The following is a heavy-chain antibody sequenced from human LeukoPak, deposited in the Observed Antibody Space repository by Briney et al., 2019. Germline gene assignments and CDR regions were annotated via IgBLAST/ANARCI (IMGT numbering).Heavy chain of an antibody. V-gene: IGHV1-46*01. CDR1: GYTFTSYY. J-gene: IGHJ3*02. Sequence: ASVKVSCKASGYTFTSYYMHWVQQAPGQGLEWMGIINPTGGSTNYPQNFQGRVTMTRDTSTGTVYMELSSLRSEDTAVYYCARGSNSGSYRAAFDIWGQGTMVTVSS. CDR3: ARGSNSGSYRAAFDI. CDR2: INPTGGST. D-gene: IGHD1-26*01.